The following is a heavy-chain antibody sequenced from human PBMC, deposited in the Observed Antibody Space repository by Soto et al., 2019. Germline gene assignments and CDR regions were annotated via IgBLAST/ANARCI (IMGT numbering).Heavy chain of an antibody. CDR2: IRNKANSYTT. Sequence: PGGSLRLSCAASGFTFSDHYMDCVRQAPGKGLEWVGRIRNKANSYTTEYAASVKGRFTISRDDSTNSLYLQMNSLKTEDTAFYSCIRPVTGDRRSFEYWGPGTLVTVSS. V-gene: IGHV3-72*01. CDR3: IRPVTGDRRSFEY. D-gene: IGHD7-27*01. J-gene: IGHJ4*02. CDR1: GFTFSDHY.